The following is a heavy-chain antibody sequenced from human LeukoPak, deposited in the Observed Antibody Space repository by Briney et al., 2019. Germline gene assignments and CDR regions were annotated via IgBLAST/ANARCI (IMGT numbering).Heavy chain of an antibody. CDR3: ARGSLRLGELIDY. J-gene: IGHJ4*02. Sequence: ASVKVSCKASGYTFTGYYMHWVRQAPGQGLEWMGWINPNSGGTNYAQKFQGRVTMTRDTSISTAYMELSSLRSEDTAVYYCARGSLRLGELIDYWGQGTLVTVSS. V-gene: IGHV1-2*02. CDR2: INPNSGGT. CDR1: GYTFTGYY. D-gene: IGHD3-16*01.